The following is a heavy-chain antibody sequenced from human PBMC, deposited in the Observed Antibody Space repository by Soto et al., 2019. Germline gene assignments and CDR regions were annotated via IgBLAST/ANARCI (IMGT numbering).Heavy chain of an antibody. V-gene: IGHV3-23*01. CDR1: GFTFNNYA. D-gene: IGHD3-10*01. Sequence: EVQLLESGGGLVQPGGSLRLSCAASGFTFNNYAMTWVRQAPGKGLEWVSAISGGGDTTSYADSVKGRFTVSRDGSKNALYRQMRSLRAEDAALDYSAKGRGGSRSLTPRVDFWGQGTLVSVSS. CDR3: AKGRGGSRSLTPRVDF. CDR2: ISGGGDTT. J-gene: IGHJ4*02.